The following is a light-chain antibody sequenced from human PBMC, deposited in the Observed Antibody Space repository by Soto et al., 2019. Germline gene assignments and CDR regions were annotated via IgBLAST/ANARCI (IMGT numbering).Light chain of an antibody. CDR1: SSDVGSYNL. CDR3: CSYAGRV. J-gene: IGLJ2*01. Sequence: QTVVTQPASVSGSPGQSITISCTGTSSDVGSYNLVSWYQQHPGKAPKLMIYEGSKRPSGVSNRFSGSKSGNTASLTISGLQAEDEADYYCCSYAGRVFGGGTQLTVL. CDR2: EGS. V-gene: IGLV2-23*01.